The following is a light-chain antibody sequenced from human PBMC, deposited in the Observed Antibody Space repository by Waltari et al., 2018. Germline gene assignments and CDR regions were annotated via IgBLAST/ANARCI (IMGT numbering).Light chain of an antibody. CDR3: CSYAAGSLYV. CDR2: DVS. CDR1: SSDVGGYNF. V-gene: IGLV2-11*01. Sequence: QSALTQPRSVSGSPGQSVTISCTGTSSDVGGYNFVSWYQKHPDKAPKFMIYDVSKRPSGVPDRFSGSKSGNTASLTISGLQAEDEADYYCCSYAAGSLYVFGTGTKVTVL. J-gene: IGLJ1*01.